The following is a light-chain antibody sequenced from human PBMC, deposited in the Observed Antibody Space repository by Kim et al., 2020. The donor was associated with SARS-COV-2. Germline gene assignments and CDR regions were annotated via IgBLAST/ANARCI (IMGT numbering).Light chain of an antibody. V-gene: IGKV2-24*01. CDR2: KVS. J-gene: IGKJ1*01. CDR1: KSLLSSDGNTY. Sequence: PASISCTSSKSLLSSDGNTYLNWFHQRPGQPPRPLIYKVSIRFSGVPDRFSGSGAGTFFTLRISRVEAEDVGVYYCMQATQFPWTFGQGTKVDIK. CDR3: MQATQFPWT.